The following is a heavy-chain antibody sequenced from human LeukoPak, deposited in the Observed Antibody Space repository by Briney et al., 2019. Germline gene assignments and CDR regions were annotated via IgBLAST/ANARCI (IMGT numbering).Heavy chain of an antibody. V-gene: IGHV3-74*01. D-gene: IGHD3-10*01. Sequence: GGSLRLSCAASGFTFSSYWMHWVRQAPGKGLVWVSRINSDGSSTSYADSVKGRFTISRDNAKNTLYLQMNSLRAEDTAVYYFARDRQYYYGSGQHPSIHFDYWGQGTLVTVSS. CDR1: GFTFSSYW. CDR3: ARDRQYYYGSGQHPSIHFDY. CDR2: INSDGSST. J-gene: IGHJ4*02.